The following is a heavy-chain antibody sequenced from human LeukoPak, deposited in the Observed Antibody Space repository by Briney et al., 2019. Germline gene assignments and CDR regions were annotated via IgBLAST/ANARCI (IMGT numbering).Heavy chain of an antibody. D-gene: IGHD2-8*01. Sequence: SETLSLTCTVSGGSISSHYLSWIRQPPGQGLEWIGHIYYSGSTNYNPSLKSRVTISVDTSKNQFSLKLSSVTAADTAVYYCARDRTLYAWGQGTLVTVSS. V-gene: IGHV4-59*11. CDR1: GGSISSHY. CDR2: IYYSGST. J-gene: IGHJ5*02. CDR3: ARDRTLYA.